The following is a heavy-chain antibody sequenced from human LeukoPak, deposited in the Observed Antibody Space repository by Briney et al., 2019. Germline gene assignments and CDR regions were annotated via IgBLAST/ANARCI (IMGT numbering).Heavy chain of an antibody. CDR3: AREAVANY. J-gene: IGHJ4*02. Sequence: SCKASGYTFTGYYMHWVRQAPGKGREWVAFIRYDGSNKYYADSVKGRFTISRDNSKNTLYLQMNSLRAEDTAVYYCAREAVANYWGQGTLVTVSS. CDR2: IRYDGSNK. CDR1: GYTFTGYY. D-gene: IGHD4-23*01. V-gene: IGHV3-30*02.